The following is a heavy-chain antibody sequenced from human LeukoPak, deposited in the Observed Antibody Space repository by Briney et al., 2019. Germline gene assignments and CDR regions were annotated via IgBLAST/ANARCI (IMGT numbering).Heavy chain of an antibody. D-gene: IGHD1-1*01. CDR2: IDRNGGNT. CDR1: GFTFDDYG. V-gene: IGHV3-20*04. J-gene: IGHJ4*02. CDR3: ARDHGAIALTNYLDY. Sequence: GGSPRLSCAASGFTFDDYGMSWVRQAPGKGLEWVSNIDRNGGNTAYADSVKGRFTISRDNAKNSLYLQMNSLRAEDTALYYCARDHGAIALTNYLDYWGQGTLVTVSS.